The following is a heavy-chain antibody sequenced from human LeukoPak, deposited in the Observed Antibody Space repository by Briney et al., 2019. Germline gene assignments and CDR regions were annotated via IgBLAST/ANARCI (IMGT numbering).Heavy chain of an antibody. D-gene: IGHD2-2*01. CDR2: ISWNSGSI. CDR3: ARGYCSSTSCYYFAMGYNWFDP. Sequence: GGSLRLSCAASRFTFDDYAMHWVRQAPGKGLEWVSGISWNSGSIRYADSVKGRFTISRDNAKNSLYLQMNRLRSDDTAVYYCARGYCSSTSCYYFAMGYNWFDPWGQGTLVTVSS. CDR1: RFTFDDYA. V-gene: IGHV3-9*01. J-gene: IGHJ5*02.